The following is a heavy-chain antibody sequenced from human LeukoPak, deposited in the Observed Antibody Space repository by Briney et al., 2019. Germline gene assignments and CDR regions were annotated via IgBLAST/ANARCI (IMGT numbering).Heavy chain of an antibody. CDR2: IYPRDSDT. CDR1: GYSFTTYW. Sequence: DSLKISCKGSGYSFTTYWIGWVRQISGKGLEWTGIIYPRDSDTRYSPSFQGQHTISADKSISTAYLQWSSLKASDTAMYYCARQYCSGSRCYHDAFDIWGQGTMVTVSS. D-gene: IGHD2-15*01. J-gene: IGHJ3*02. CDR3: ARQYCSGSRCYHDAFDI. V-gene: IGHV5-51*01.